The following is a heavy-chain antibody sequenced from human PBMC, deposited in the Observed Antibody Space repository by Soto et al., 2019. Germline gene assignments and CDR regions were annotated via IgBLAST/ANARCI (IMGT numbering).Heavy chain of an antibody. Sequence: PSETLSLTCAVYGGSFSGYYWSWIRQPPGKGLEWIGEINHSGSTNYNPSLKSRVTISVDTSKNQFSLKLRSVTAADTAVYYCARGKYDDDSIAILKHWGQGTMVPVYS. CDR1: GGSFSGYY. CDR2: INHSGST. V-gene: IGHV4-34*01. J-gene: IGHJ1*01. D-gene: IGHD3-22*01. CDR3: ARGKYDDDSIAILKH.